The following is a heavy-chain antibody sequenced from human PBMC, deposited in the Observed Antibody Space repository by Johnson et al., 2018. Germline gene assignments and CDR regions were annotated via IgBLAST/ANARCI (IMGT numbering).Heavy chain of an antibody. Sequence: VQLLESGGGVVQSGRSLRLTCAASGFTFNTYGIHWVRQAPGKGLEWVADISYDGRNKNYADSVTGRFAISRDNSKNTLYVKMDSLRAEDTAVYYCAKDRSVRYSRRWSDAFEIWGPGTMVTVSS. D-gene: IGHD5-18*01. CDR3: AKDRSVRYSRRWSDAFEI. CDR1: GFTFNTYG. CDR2: ISYDGRNK. V-gene: IGHV3-30*18. J-gene: IGHJ3*02.